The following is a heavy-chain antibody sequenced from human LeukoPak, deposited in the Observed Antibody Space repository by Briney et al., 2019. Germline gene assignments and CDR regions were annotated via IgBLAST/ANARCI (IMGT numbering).Heavy chain of an antibody. V-gene: IGHV3-13*01. CDR3: ARKMLTWNYFDY. CDR1: GFTFSSYD. CDR2: IGTAGDT. Sequence: GGSLRLSCAASGFTFSSYDMHWVRQVTGKGLEWVSAIGTAGDTYYTGSVKGRFTISRENVKNSLYLQMNSLGAEDTAVYYCARKMLTWNYFDYWGQGTLVTASS. J-gene: IGHJ4*02. D-gene: IGHD1-1*01.